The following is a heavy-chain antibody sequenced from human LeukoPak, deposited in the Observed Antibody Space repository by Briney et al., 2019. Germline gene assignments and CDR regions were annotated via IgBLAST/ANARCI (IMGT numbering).Heavy chain of an antibody. Sequence: ASVKVSCKASGYTFTSYYMHWVRQAPGQGLEWMGIINPSGGSTSYAQKFQGRVTMTRDTSTSTVYMELSSLRSEDTAVYYCARHQIVVVPAAGMDVWGQGTTVTVSS. D-gene: IGHD2-2*01. V-gene: IGHV1-46*01. CDR1: GYTFTSYY. CDR2: INPSGGST. CDR3: ARHQIVVVPAAGMDV. J-gene: IGHJ6*02.